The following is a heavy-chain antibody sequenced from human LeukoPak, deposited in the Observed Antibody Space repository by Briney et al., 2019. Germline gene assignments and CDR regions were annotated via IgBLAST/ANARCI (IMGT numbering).Heavy chain of an antibody. Sequence: ASVKVSCKASGYTFTSYGISWVQQAPGQGLEWMGGIIPIFGTANYAQKFQGRVTITADESTSTAYMELSSLRSEDTAVYYCARDGYNRAFDIWGQGTMVTVSS. J-gene: IGHJ3*02. CDR3: ARDGYNRAFDI. CDR1: GYTFTSYG. V-gene: IGHV1-69*13. D-gene: IGHD5-24*01. CDR2: IIPIFGTA.